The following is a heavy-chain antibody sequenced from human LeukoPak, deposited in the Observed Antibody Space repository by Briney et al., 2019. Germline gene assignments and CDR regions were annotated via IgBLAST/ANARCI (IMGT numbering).Heavy chain of an antibody. Sequence: GSLRLSCAASGFTFSGYNMHWVRQAPGKGLEWVAFIHYDGNNKYYADSVKGRFTISRDNSKNTLYLQMNSLRPEDTAVYYCAKPIPAIAVAVSTRQWGQGTLVTVSS. CDR1: GFTFSGYN. D-gene: IGHD6-19*01. CDR2: IHYDGNNK. CDR3: AKPIPAIAVAVSTRQ. V-gene: IGHV3-30*02. J-gene: IGHJ4*02.